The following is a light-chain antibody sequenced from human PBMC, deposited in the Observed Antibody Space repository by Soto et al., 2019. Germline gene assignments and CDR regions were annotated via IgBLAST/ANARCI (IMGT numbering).Light chain of an antibody. CDR2: EVT. Sequence: QSVLTQPRSVSASPGQSVTISCTGTSSDVGSYDLVSWYQHHPGTAPKLILYEVTKRPSGVSNRFSGSKSGNTASLTISGLQTEDDSHYYCCSYANGNTLLFGGGTKLTVL. CDR1: SSDVGSYDL. J-gene: IGLJ2*01. V-gene: IGLV2-23*02. CDR3: CSYANGNTLL.